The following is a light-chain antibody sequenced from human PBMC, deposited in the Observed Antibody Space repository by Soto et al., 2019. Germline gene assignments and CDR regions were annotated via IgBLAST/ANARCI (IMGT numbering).Light chain of an antibody. Sequence: EIQMTQSPSTRSSSVGYIVTITCRSSQSISTWLAWYHQKPGKAPKLLIYDASSLESGVPSRFSGSVYGTEFTLTISSLQPDDFATYYCQQYKSYSTFGQGTKVDIK. V-gene: IGKV1-5*01. CDR1: QSISTW. CDR3: QQYKSYST. J-gene: IGKJ1*01. CDR2: DAS.